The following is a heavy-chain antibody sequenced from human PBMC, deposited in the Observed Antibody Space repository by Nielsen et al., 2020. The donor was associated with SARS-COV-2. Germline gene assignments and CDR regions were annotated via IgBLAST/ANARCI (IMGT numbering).Heavy chain of an antibody. CDR3: AKDKYQLLNYGMDV. Sequence: GESLKISCAASGFTFSNNAMNWVRQAPGKGLEWVALILYDGSNKYYTDSVKGRFTISRDNSKNTLYLQMNSLRVEDTAVYYCAKDKYQLLNYGMDVWGQGTTVTVSS. CDR1: GFTFSNNA. J-gene: IGHJ6*02. V-gene: IGHV3-33*05. D-gene: IGHD2-2*01. CDR2: ILYDGSNK.